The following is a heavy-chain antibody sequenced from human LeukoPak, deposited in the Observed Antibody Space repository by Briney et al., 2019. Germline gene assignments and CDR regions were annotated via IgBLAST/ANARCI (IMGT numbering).Heavy chain of an antibody. CDR1: GYTFTRYY. Sequence: GASVKVSCKASGYTFTRYYMHWVRQAPGQGLEWMGWIKPNSGGTNYAQKFQGRVTMTRDTSISTAYMELSRLRSDDTAVYYCARAVDIVLMGYAITDSWFDPWGQGTLVTVSS. D-gene: IGHD2-8*01. V-gene: IGHV1-2*02. CDR3: ARAVDIVLMGYAITDSWFDP. J-gene: IGHJ5*02. CDR2: IKPNSGGT.